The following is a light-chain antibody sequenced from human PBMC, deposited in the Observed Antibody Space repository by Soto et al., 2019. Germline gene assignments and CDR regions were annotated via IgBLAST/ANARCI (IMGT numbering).Light chain of an antibody. J-gene: IGLJ2*01. Sequence: QSALTQPRSVSGSPGQSVTISCTGASSDVGGYNYVSWYQQHPGKAPKLMIYVVNKRPSGVPDRFSGSKSGNTASLTISGLQAEDEADYYCCSYAGSYTLVFGGGTQLTVL. V-gene: IGLV2-11*01. CDR2: VVN. CDR1: SSDVGGYNY. CDR3: CSYAGSYTLV.